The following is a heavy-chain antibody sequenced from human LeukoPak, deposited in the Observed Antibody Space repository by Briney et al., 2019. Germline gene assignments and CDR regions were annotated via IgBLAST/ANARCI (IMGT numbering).Heavy chain of an antibody. Sequence: PSETLSLTCAVYDGSFSGYYWSWIRQPPGKGLEWIGEINHSGSTNYNPSLKSRVTISVDTSKNQFSLKLSSVTAADTAVYYCARPGSRGYSYGAHYYYGMDVWGKGTTVTVSS. J-gene: IGHJ6*04. CDR3: ARPGSRGYSYGAHYYYGMDV. CDR1: DGSFSGYY. D-gene: IGHD5-18*01. CDR2: INHSGST. V-gene: IGHV4-34*01.